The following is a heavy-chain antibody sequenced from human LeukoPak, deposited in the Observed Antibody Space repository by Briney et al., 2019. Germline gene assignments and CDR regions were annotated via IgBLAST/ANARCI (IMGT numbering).Heavy chain of an antibody. CDR3: AREYYYDSSGYYFFGY. D-gene: IGHD3-22*01. Sequence: ASVKVSCKASGYTFTSYGISWVRQAPGQGLEWMGWISAYNGNTNYAQKLQGRVTMTTDTSTSTAYMELRSLRSDDTAVYYCAREYYYDSSGYYFFGYWGQGTLVTVSS. J-gene: IGHJ4*02. CDR2: ISAYNGNT. CDR1: GYTFTSYG. V-gene: IGHV1-18*01.